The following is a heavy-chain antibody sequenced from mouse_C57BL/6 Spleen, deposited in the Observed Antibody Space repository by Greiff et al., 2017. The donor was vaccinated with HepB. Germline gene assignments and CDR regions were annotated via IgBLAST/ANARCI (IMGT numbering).Heavy chain of an antibody. CDR2: INYDGSST. J-gene: IGHJ2*01. CDR1: GFTFSDYY. V-gene: IGHV5-16*01. D-gene: IGHD5-1*01. CDR3: ARDPGATLVPYFDD. Sequence: EVKLVESEGGLVQPGSSMKLSCTASGFTFSDYYMAWVRQVPEKGLEWVANINYDGSSTYYLDSLKSRFIISRDNAKNILYLQMSSLKSEDTATYYCARDPGATLVPYFDDWGQGTTLTVSS.